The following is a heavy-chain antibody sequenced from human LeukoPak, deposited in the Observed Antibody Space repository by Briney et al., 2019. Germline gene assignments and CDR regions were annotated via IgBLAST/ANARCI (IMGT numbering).Heavy chain of an antibody. D-gene: IGHD3-22*01. CDR1: GDSISRRY. CDR3: VRTGEVGYYPT. CDR2: IYFDGTK. V-gene: IGHV4-59*11. J-gene: IGHJ4*02. Sequence: SETLSLTCKVSGDSISRRYWSWIRQPPGKGLERIGYIYFDGTKNYNHSLTRRGTMLVDTSKKLLSLKVTSVTPADTAVYYCVRTGEVGYYPTWGQGTLVTVSS.